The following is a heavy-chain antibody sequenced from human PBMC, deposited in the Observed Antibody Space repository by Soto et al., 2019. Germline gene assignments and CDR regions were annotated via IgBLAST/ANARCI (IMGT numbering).Heavy chain of an antibody. J-gene: IGHJ6*02. CDR3: ATDLLYSSSAAGYYYYGMDV. CDR2: FDPEDGET. CDR1: GYTLTEFS. Sequence: ASVSVSCKVSGYTLTEFSMHWVRQAPGKGLEWMGGFDPEDGETIYAQKFQGRGTMTADTSTDTAYMELRSLRWEYTAVYYCATDLLYSSSAAGYYYYGMDVWGQGTTGTVSS. D-gene: IGHD6-6*01. V-gene: IGHV1-24*01.